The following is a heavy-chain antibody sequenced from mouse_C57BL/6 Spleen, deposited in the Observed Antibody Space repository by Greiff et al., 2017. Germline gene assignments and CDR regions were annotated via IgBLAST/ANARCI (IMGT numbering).Heavy chain of an antibody. CDR3: ARYGYYGQAMDY. V-gene: IGHV5-4*03. CDR1: GFTFSSYA. D-gene: IGHD1-1*01. CDR2: ISDGGSYT. J-gene: IGHJ4*01. Sequence: EVKLVESGGGLVKPGGSLKLSCAASGFTFSSYAMSWVRQTPEKRLEWVATISDGGSYTYYPDNVKGRFTISRDNAKNNLYLQMSHLKSEDTAIYYCARYGYYGQAMDYWGQGPSVTVST.